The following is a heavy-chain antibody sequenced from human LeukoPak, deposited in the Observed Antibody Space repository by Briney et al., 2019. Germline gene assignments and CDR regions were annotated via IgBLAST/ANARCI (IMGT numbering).Heavy chain of an antibody. CDR1: GYTFTSYD. D-gene: IGHD3-10*01. J-gene: IGHJ4*02. CDR3: ARARAVRDSGSTFGY. Sequence: ASVKVSCKASGYTFTSYDINWVRQATGQGLEWMGWMNPNSGNAGYAQKFQGRVTMTRNTSISTAYMGLSSLRSEDTAVYYCARARAVRDSGSTFGYWGQGTLVTVSS. V-gene: IGHV1-8*01. CDR2: MNPNSGNA.